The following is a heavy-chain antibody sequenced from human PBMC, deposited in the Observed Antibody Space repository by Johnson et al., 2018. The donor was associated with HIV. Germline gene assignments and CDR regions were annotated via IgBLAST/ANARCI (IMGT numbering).Heavy chain of an antibody. J-gene: IGHJ3*02. CDR1: GFTFSSYW. CDR3: ARERPRDAFDI. CDR2: ITQDGSEK. V-gene: IGHV3-7*03. Sequence: VQLVESGGGLVQPGGSLRLSCAASGFTFSSYWMSWVRQAPGKGLEWVANITQDGSEKYYVDSVKGRFTISRDNAKNSLDLQMNSLRAEDTAVYYCARERPRDAFDIWGQGTMVTVSS.